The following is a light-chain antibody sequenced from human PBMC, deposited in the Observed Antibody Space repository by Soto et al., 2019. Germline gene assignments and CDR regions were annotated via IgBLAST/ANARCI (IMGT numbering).Light chain of an antibody. Sequence: EIVLTQSPATLSVSPGERATLSCRASQSVISNLSCYQHKPGQDPSLLIFGASTRSTGIPARFSGSGSGAEFTLPIISLQSEDFAVYYCQQYNNWPPETFGQGTKVDIK. CDR2: GAS. J-gene: IGKJ1*01. CDR1: QSVISN. V-gene: IGKV3-15*01. CDR3: QQYNNWPPET.